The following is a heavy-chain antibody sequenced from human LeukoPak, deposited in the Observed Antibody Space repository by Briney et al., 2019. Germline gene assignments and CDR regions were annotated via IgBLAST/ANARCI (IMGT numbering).Heavy chain of an antibody. CDR1: GGSISSRSYY. CDR2: ISYSAST. D-gene: IGHD3-3*01. J-gene: IGHJ5*02. CDR3: ARTKYYDFWSGYWESRNWFDP. Sequence: SETLSLTCSVSGGSISSRSYYWGWIRHPPGKGLEWIGSISYSASTYYNPSLKSRVTISVDTSKNQFSLKLSSVTAADTVVYYCARTKYYDFWSGYWESRNWFDPWGQGTLVTVSS. V-gene: IGHV4-39*07.